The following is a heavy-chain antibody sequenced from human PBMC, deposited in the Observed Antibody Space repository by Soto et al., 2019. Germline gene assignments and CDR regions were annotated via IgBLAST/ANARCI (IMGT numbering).Heavy chain of an antibody. V-gene: IGHV3-21*01. D-gene: IGHD3-22*01. CDR3: ARDADRRGYPVGYVDY. CDR2: ISSSSSYI. Sequence: EVQLVESGGGLVKPGGSLRLSCAASGFTFSSYSMNWVRQAPGKGLEWVSSISSSSSYIYYADSVKGRFTISRDNAKKSLYLQMNGLRAEDTAVYYCARDADRRGYPVGYVDYWGQGTLVTVSS. CDR1: GFTFSSYS. J-gene: IGHJ4*02.